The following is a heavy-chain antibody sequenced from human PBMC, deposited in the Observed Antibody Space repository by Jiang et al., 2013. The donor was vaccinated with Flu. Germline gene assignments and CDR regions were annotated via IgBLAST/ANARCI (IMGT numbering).Heavy chain of an antibody. D-gene: IGHD7-27*01. Sequence: SGAEVKKPGSSVKVSCKASGGTFSSYAISWVRQAPGQGLEWMGGIIPIFGTANYAQKFQGRVTITADKSTSTAYMELSSLRSEDTAVYYCAAINWGLSDWGSPYYYGMDVWGQGTTVTVSS. J-gene: IGHJ6*02. CDR2: IIPIFGTA. V-gene: IGHV1-69*06. CDR3: AAINWGLSDWGSPYYYGMDV. CDR1: GGTFSSYA.